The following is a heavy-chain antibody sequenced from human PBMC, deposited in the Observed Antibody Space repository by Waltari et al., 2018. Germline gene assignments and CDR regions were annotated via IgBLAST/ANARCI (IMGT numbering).Heavy chain of an antibody. V-gene: IGHV3-23*04. J-gene: IGHJ6*03. CDR2: ISGNGVSR. Sequence: EVQLVESGGGLVQPGGSLRLSCEASGFTFNSYAMNWVRQAPGEGPEWVSTISGNGVSRYYADSVEGRFTISRDNSRNTVYLQMSSLRAEDTAIYYCAKAHWDYGNYYYYYMDGWGNGTTVIVSS. D-gene: IGHD1-7*01. CDR3: AKAHWDYGNYYYYYMDG. CDR1: GFTFNSYA.